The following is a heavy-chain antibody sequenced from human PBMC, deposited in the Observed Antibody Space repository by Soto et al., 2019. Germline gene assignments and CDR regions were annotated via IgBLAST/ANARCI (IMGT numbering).Heavy chain of an antibody. J-gene: IGHJ6*02. V-gene: IGHV4-34*09. CDR2: INHSGST. Sequence: SETLSLTCAVYGGSFSGYYWSWIRQPPGKGLEWIGEINHSGSTYYNPSLKRRVTISVDTSKNQFSLKLSSVTAADTAVYYCARDFSGTPGPYYYYYGMDVWGQGTTVTVSS. CDR3: ARDFSGTPGPYYYYYGMDV. D-gene: IGHD1-7*01. CDR1: GGSFSGYY.